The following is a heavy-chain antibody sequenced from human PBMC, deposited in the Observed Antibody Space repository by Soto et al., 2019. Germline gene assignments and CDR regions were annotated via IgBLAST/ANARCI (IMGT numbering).Heavy chain of an antibody. Sequence: EVQLVESGGGLVQPGGSLRLSCAASGFTFSGYWMTWVRQAPGKGLEWVANIKHDGSEKYYVDSVKGRFTISRDNAKNSLYLQMNSLRDEVTAVYYYARPAIAAGWHFDFWGKGTMVTVSS. D-gene: IGHD6-13*01. CDR2: IKHDGSEK. CDR1: GFTFSGYW. J-gene: IGHJ3*01. V-gene: IGHV3-7*01. CDR3: ARPAIAAGWHFDF.